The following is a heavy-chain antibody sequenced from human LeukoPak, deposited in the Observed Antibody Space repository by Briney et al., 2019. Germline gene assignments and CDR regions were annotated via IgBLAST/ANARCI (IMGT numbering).Heavy chain of an antibody. CDR2: INGGGDNT. J-gene: IGHJ4*02. CDR3: VKDEPGSSRYN. Sequence: PGGSLRLSCAASGFTFSSYYMSWVRQAPGKGLELVSAINGGGDNTHYANSVKGRFTISRDNSKNTLYLQMNSLRVEDTAVYYCVKDEPGSSRYNWGQGTPVTVSA. CDR1: GFTFSSYY. D-gene: IGHD6-19*01. V-gene: IGHV3-23*01.